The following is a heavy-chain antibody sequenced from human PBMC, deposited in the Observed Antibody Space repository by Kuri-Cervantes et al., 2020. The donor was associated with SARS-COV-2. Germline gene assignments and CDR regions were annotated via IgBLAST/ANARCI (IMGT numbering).Heavy chain of an antibody. CDR2: IKQDGSEK. J-gene: IGHJ4*02. Sequence: GESLKISCAASGFTFDDYGMSWVRQAPGKGLEWVANIKQDGSEKYYVDSVKGRFTISRDNAKNSLYLQMNSLRAEDTAIYYCASSGNWNDDFDYWGQGTLVTVSS. V-gene: IGHV3-7*01. D-gene: IGHD1-1*01. CDR3: ASSGNWNDDFDY. CDR1: GFTFDDYG.